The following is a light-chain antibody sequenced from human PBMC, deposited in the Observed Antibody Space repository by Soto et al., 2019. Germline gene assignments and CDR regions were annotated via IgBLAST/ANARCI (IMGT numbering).Light chain of an antibody. CDR2: GAS. Sequence: EIVLTQSPGTLSLSPGERATLSCRASQSVRSDYLAWYQQKPGQAPRLLIYGASSRATGIPDRFSGSGSGTDFTLTISRLEPEDFAVYYFQQFGRSPSMYTFGQGTKLEI. V-gene: IGKV3-20*01. CDR3: QQFGRSPSMYT. J-gene: IGKJ2*01. CDR1: QSVRSDY.